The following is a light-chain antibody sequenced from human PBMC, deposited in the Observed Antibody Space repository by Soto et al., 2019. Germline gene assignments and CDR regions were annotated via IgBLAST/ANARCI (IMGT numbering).Light chain of an antibody. CDR3: LSHTASSTFV. Sequence: QSALTQPASVSGSPGQSITISCTGTSSDIGAYNSVSWYQQHPGKAPKPIVFQVSFRPSAVSDRFSGSKSDNTASLTISGLQTEDEADYYCLSHTASSTFVFGTGTKVTV. CDR1: SSDIGAYNS. CDR2: QVS. J-gene: IGLJ1*01. V-gene: IGLV2-14*01.